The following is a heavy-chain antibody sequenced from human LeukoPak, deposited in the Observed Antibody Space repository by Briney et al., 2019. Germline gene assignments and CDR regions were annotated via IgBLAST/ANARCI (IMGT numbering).Heavy chain of an antibody. CDR2: INTGNGNT. D-gene: IGHD3-10*01. CDR1: GYTFTSYT. CDR3: ARGAKFRSYGSGTYYTSLPFDP. V-gene: IGHV1-3*03. Sequence: ASVKVSCKASGYTFTSYTMHWVRQAPGQRLEWMRWINTGNGNTKYSQEFQGRVTITRDTSASTAYMELSSLRSEDMAVYYCARGAKFRSYGSGTYYTSLPFDPWGQGTLVTVSS. J-gene: IGHJ5*02.